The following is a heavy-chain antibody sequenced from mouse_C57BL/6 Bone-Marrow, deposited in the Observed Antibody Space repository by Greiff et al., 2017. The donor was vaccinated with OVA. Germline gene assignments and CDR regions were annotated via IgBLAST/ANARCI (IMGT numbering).Heavy chain of an antibody. V-gene: IGHV1-59*01. Sequence: QVQLQQPGAELVRPGTSVKLSCKASGYTFTSYWMHWVKQRPGQGLEWIGVIDPSDSYTNYNQKFKGKATLTVDTSSSTAYMQLSSLTSEASAVYYCARDYGSSRYYFDYWGQGTTLTVSS. CDR1: GYTFTSYW. D-gene: IGHD1-1*01. CDR3: ARDYGSSRYYFDY. CDR2: IDPSDSYT. J-gene: IGHJ2*01.